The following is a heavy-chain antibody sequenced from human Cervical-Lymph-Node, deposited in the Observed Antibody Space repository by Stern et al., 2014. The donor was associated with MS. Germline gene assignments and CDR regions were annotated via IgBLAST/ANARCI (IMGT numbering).Heavy chain of an antibody. CDR2: IFPVFGTP. Sequence: QLVQSGAAVTKPGSSVKVSCKASGGTFSKFPSRWVRQAPGQGLEWLGGIFPVFGTPTYAQEFRGRVTITADVSMSTVYMELSSLRSDDTAVYYCALSSETSDRWYSLGYDLWGQGTLVTVSS. V-gene: IGHV1-69*01. CDR3: ALSSETSDRWYSLGYDL. D-gene: IGHD6-13*01. CDR1: GGTFSKFP. J-gene: IGHJ5*02.